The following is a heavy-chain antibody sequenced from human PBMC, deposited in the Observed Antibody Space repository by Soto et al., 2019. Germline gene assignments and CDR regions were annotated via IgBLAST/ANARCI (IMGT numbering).Heavy chain of an antibody. Sequence: SETLSLTCTVSGGSISSGGYYWSWIRQHPGKGLEWIGYIYYSGSTYYNPSLKSRVTISVDTSKNQFSLKLSSVTAADTAVYYCARVTLGTFTGSNPNFDYWGQGTLVTVSS. V-gene: IGHV4-31*03. CDR3: ARVTLGTFTGSNPNFDY. D-gene: IGHD1-1*01. CDR2: IYYSGST. CDR1: GGSISSGGYY. J-gene: IGHJ4*02.